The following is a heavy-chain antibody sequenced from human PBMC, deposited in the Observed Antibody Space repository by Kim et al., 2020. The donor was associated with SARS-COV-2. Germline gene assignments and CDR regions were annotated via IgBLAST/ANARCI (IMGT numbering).Heavy chain of an antibody. J-gene: IGHJ5*02. CDR3: AKCAYSSSWYEVDWFDP. Sequence: GGSLRLSCAASGFTFDDYAMHWVRQAPGKGLEWVSGISWNSGSIGYADSVKGRFTISRDNAKNSLYLQMNSLRAEDTALYYCAKCAYSSSWYEVDWFDPWGQGTLVTVSS. D-gene: IGHD6-13*01. CDR1: GFTFDDYA. V-gene: IGHV3-9*01. CDR2: ISWNSGSI.